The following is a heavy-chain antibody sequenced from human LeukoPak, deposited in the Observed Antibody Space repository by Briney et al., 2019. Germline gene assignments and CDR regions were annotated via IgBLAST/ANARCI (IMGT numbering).Heavy chain of an antibody. D-gene: IGHD2-2*01. Sequence: SVKVSCKASGGTFSSYAISWVRQAPGQGLEWMGRIIPIFGTANYAQKFQGRVTITTDESTSTAYMELSSLRSEDTAVYYCARVWVVPAANYMDVWGKGTTVTVSS. J-gene: IGHJ6*03. CDR2: IIPIFGTA. CDR3: ARVWVVPAANYMDV. CDR1: GGTFSSYA. V-gene: IGHV1-69*05.